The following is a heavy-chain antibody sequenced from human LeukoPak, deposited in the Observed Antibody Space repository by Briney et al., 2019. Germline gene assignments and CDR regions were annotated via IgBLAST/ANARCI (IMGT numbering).Heavy chain of an antibody. CDR1: GLNFNNYG. V-gene: IGHV3-30*02. J-gene: IGHJ4*02. CDR2: IWYDGSKT. CDR3: ARDEAAGDY. Sequence: GGSLRLSCAASGLNFNNYGMSWVRQAPGKGLEWVASIWYDGSKTEYADSVKGRFTVSRDNSKKTLFLQMNSLRAEDTAVYYCARDEAAGDYWGQGTLVTVSS. D-gene: IGHD6-13*01.